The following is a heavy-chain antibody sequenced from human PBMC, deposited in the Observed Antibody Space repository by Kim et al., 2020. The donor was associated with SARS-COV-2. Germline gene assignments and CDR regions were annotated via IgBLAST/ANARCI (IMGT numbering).Heavy chain of an antibody. CDR1: GFTFSSYA. Sequence: GGSLRLSCAASGFTFSSYAMHCVRQAPGKGLEWVAVISYDGSNKYYADSVKGRFTISRDNSKNTLYLQMNSLRAEDTAVYYCARARGGSYYYGMDVWGQGTTVTVSS. D-gene: IGHD1-26*01. CDR3: ARARGGSYYYGMDV. V-gene: IGHV3-30-3*01. J-gene: IGHJ6*02. CDR2: ISYDGSNK.